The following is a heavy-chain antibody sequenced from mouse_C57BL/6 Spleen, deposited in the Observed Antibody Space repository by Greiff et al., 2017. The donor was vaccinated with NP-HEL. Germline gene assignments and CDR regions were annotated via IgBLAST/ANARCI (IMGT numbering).Heavy chain of an antibody. Sequence: QVQLQQPGAELVKPGASVKLSCTASGYTFTSYWMHWVQQRPGQGLEWIGMIHPNSGSTYYKEKVKSKATRTGDKSSSTTYMQLSSLTSEDSAVYYCAQAWFAYWGQGTLVTVSA. V-gene: IGHV1-64*01. CDR1: GYTFTSYW. J-gene: IGHJ3*01. CDR2: IHPNSGST. CDR3: AQAWFAY.